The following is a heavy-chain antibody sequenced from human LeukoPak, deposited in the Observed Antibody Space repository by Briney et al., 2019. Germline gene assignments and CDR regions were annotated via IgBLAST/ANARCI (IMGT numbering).Heavy chain of an antibody. CDR1: GGSLSGHY. V-gene: IGHV4-34*01. D-gene: IGHD6-13*01. CDR3: ARGDLRGIAASNYYYYGMDV. Sequence: SETLSLTCAVHGGSLSGHYWSWIRQPPGKGLEWIGEINHSGSTNYNPSLKSRVTISVDTSKNQFSLKLSSVTAADTAVYYCARGDLRGIAASNYYYYGMDVWGQGTTVTVSS. CDR2: INHSGST. J-gene: IGHJ6*02.